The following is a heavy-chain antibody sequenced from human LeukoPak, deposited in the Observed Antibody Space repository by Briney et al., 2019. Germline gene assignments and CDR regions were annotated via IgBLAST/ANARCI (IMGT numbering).Heavy chain of an antibody. J-gene: IGHJ4*02. V-gene: IGHV4-59*01. CDR2: ISDTGST. CDR1: GGSISRYY. Sequence: SETLSLTCTVSGGSISRYYWSWIRQPPGKRLEWIGYISDTGSTNYNPSLKSRVTISVDTSNNQFSLKLTSVTAADTAMYYCVRGGVQPYDCWGQGTLVTVSS. CDR3: VRGGVQPYDC. D-gene: IGHD1-26*01.